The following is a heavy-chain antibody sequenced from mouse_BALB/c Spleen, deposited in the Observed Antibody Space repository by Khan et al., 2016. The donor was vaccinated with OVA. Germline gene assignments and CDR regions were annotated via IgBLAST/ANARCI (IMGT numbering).Heavy chain of an antibody. CDR3: AMGRTY. D-gene: IGHD4-1*01. CDR2: ITYSGST. V-gene: IGHV3-2*02. CDR1: GYSITSDYA. Sequence: EVQLQESGPGLVKPSQSLSLTCTVTGYSITSDYAWNWIRQFPGNKLEWMGYITYSGSTSYNPSLKNRISITPDTSKNQFVLQLNFVTTGDTATYFCAMGRTYWGQGTLVTVSA. J-gene: IGHJ3*01.